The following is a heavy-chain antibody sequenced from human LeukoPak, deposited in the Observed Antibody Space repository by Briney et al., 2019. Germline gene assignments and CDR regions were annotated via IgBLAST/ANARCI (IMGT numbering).Heavy chain of an antibody. D-gene: IGHD2-15*01. V-gene: IGHV3-30*02. J-gene: IGHJ4*02. CDR1: GFTFSSYG. CDR2: IRYDGSNK. CDR3: ATVAGDCSGGRCYLLRFDY. Sequence: GGSLRLSCAASGFTFSSYGMHWVRQAPGKGLEWVAFIRYDGSNKYYADSVKGRFTISRDNSKNTLYLQMNSLRGDDTAVYYCATVAGDCSGGRCYLLRFDYWGQGTLVTVSS.